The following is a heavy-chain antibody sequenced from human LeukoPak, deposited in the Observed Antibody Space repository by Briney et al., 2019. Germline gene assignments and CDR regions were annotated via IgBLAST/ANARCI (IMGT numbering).Heavy chain of an antibody. Sequence: SETLSLTCTVSGGSISSSSYYWGWIRQPPGKGLEWIGSIYYSGSTYYNPSLKSRVTISVDTSKNQFSLKLSSVTAADTAVYYCARRGYDSSGYYRNYWGQGTLVTVSS. CDR2: IYYSGST. V-gene: IGHV4-39*01. D-gene: IGHD3-22*01. J-gene: IGHJ4*02. CDR1: GGSISSSSYY. CDR3: ARRGYDSSGYYRNY.